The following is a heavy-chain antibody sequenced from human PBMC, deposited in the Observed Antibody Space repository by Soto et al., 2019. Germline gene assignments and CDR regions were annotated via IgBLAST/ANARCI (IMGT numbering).Heavy chain of an antibody. D-gene: IGHD2-15*01. CDR2: IKWSSHAGAI. J-gene: IGHJ4*02. CDR1: GFSFSNAW. CDR3: TRGGPLGNYFDY. V-gene: IGHV3-15*07. Sequence: EVQLVESGGGLVKPGGSLRLSCVASGFSFSNAWMNWVRQAPGKGLERVGRIKWSSHAGAIDYAAPVKGRFTISRDDSKNTLYLQLNSLTTEDTAVYYCTRGGPLGNYFDYWGQGTLVTVSS.